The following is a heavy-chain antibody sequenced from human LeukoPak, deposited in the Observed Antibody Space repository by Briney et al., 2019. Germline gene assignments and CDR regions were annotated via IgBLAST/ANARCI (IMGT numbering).Heavy chain of an antibody. CDR3: AREGVTTGLLDY. V-gene: IGHV3-30*04. CDR2: ISYDGSNK. D-gene: IGHD4-17*01. Sequence: GRSLRLSWAASGFTFSSYAMHWVRQAPGKGLEWGAVISYDGSNKYYADSVKGRFTISRDNSKNALYLQMNSLRAEDTAVYYCAREGVTTGLLDYWGQGTLVTVSS. J-gene: IGHJ4*02. CDR1: GFTFSSYA.